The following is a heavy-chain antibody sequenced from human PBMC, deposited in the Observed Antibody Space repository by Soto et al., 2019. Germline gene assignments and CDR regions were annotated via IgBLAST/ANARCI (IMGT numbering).Heavy chain of an antibody. CDR2: ISYDGSNK. D-gene: IGHD3-22*01. CDR3: AKTGAANYYDSSGSLDY. V-gene: IGHV3-30*18. J-gene: IGHJ4*02. Sequence: GSLRLSCAASGFTFSSYGMHWVRQAPGKGLEWVAVISYDGSNKYYADSVKGRFTISRDNSKNTLYLQMNSLRAEDTAVYYCAKTGAANYYDSSGSLDYWGQGTLVTVSS. CDR1: GFTFSSYG.